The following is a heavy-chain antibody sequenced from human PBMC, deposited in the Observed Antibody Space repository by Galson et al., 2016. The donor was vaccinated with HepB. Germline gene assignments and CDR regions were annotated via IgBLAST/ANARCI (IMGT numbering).Heavy chain of an antibody. J-gene: IGHJ6*04. CDR3: ARTNDFWSGYLHGDV. V-gene: IGHV3-33*01. Sequence: SLRLSCAASGSTFSNYGMHWVRQAPGKGLEWVAVIWYDGRNKYYADSVKGRFTISRDNSKNTLYLQMNSLRAEDTAVYYCARTNDFWSGYLHGDVWGKGTTVTVSS. D-gene: IGHD3-3*01. CDR2: IWYDGRNK. CDR1: GSTFSNYG.